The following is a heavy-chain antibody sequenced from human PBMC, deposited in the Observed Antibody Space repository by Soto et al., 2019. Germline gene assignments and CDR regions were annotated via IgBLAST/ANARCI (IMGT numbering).Heavy chain of an antibody. Sequence: SEPLSLTCGVSGVFIASDAYYWGWISHHPGKGLEWIGYVSHRGNTYYNPSLKSRLTISLDTSKNQFYLHLTSVTAADTAVYYYARYRFTATWSKFAYRGQGTQVTVSS. J-gene: IGHJ4*02. V-gene: IGHV4-31*11. CDR3: ARYRFTATWSKFAY. D-gene: IGHD3-16*02. CDR1: GVFIASDAYY. CDR2: VSHRGNT.